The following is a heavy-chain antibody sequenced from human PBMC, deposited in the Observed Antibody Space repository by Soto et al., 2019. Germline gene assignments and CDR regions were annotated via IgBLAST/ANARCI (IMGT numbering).Heavy chain of an antibody. CDR1: GFTFSSDA. J-gene: IGHJ5*02. V-gene: IGHV3-33*01. Sequence: GGSLRLSCAASGFTFSSDAMHWVRQAPGKGLEWVAFIWNDGSNKYYADSVKDRFTISRDNAKNSLHLQMNSLRAEDTAVYYCTRDASRDSSARGWFDPWGPGTLVTV. D-gene: IGHD6-13*01. CDR3: TRDASRDSSARGWFDP. CDR2: IWNDGSNK.